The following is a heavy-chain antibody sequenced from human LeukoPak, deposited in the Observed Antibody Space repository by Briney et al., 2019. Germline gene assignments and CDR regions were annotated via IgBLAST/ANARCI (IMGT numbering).Heavy chain of an antibody. CDR2: INPNSGGT. CDR3: ARVRENYGGYTYYYYYGMDV. Sequence: ASVKVSCKASGYTFTGYYMHWVRQAPGQGLEWMGWINPNSGGTNYAQKFQGRVTMTRDTSISTAYMELSRLRSDDTAVYHCARVRENYGGYTYYYYYGMDVWGQGTTVTVSS. J-gene: IGHJ6*02. CDR1: GYTFTGYY. V-gene: IGHV1-2*02. D-gene: IGHD5-12*01.